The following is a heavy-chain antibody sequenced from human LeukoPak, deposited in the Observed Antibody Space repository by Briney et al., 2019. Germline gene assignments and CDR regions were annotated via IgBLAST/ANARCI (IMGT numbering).Heavy chain of an antibody. J-gene: IGHJ4*02. D-gene: IGHD6-13*01. V-gene: IGHV1-2*02. CDR3: ARGARPSSSWYDLDY. Sequence: ASVKVSCKASGYTFTGYYMHWVRQAPGQGLEWMGWINPNSGCTNYAQKFQGRVTMTRDTSISTAYMELSRLRSDDTAVYYCARGARPSSSWYDLDYWGQGTLVTVSS. CDR1: GYTFTGYY. CDR2: INPNSGCT.